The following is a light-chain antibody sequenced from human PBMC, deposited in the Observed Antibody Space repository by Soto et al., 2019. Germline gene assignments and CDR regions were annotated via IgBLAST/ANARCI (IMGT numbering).Light chain of an antibody. CDR3: QQLNSFPIT. CDR1: QAISSY. Sequence: DIHFTHAPSFLSSSALYVFSITCLASQAISSYLAWYQQKPGRAPKLLIYAASTLQSGVPSRFSGSGSGTEFTLTITSLQPEDFATYYCQQLNSFPITFGQGTRLEIK. V-gene: IGKV1-9*01. CDR2: AAS. J-gene: IGKJ5*01.